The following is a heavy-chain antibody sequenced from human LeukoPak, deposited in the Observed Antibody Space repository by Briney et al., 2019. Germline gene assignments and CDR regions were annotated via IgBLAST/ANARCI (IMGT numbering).Heavy chain of an antibody. Sequence: GGSLRLSCAASGFTFDDYAMHWVRHAPGKGLEWVSLISWDGGSTYYADSVKGRFTISRDNSKNSLYLQMNSLRAEDTALYYCAKANYGSGTVDAFDIWGQGTMVTVSS. CDR3: AKANYGSGTVDAFDI. J-gene: IGHJ3*02. CDR2: ISWDGGST. CDR1: GFTFDDYA. D-gene: IGHD3-10*01. V-gene: IGHV3-43D*03.